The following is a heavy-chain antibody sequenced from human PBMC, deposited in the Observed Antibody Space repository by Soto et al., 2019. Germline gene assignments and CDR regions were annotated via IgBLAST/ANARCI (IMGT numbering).Heavy chain of an antibody. J-gene: IGHJ6*02. CDR1: GDTFSSYA. D-gene: IGHD3-22*01. Sequence: QVQLVQSGAELKKPGSSVKVSCKASGDTFSSYAISWVRQAPGQGLEWMGGIIPSFGTANYAQKFQGRVTITADESTSTVYMELSSLRSEDTAVYYCARDGSGYRSRASPMDVWGQGTTVTVSS. CDR3: ARDGSGYRSRASPMDV. V-gene: IGHV1-69*01. CDR2: IIPSFGTA.